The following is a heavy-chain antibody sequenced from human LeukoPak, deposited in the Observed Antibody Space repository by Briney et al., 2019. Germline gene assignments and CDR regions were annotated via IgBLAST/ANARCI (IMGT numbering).Heavy chain of an antibody. Sequence: ASVKVSCKASGYTFTRYDINWVRQATGQGLEWMGWMNPNSGNTGYAQKFQGRVTITRNTSISTAYMELSSLRPEDTAVYYCASQYCSGGSCYGYWGQGTLVTVSS. CDR1: GYTFTRYD. V-gene: IGHV1-8*03. CDR2: MNPNSGNT. D-gene: IGHD2-15*01. J-gene: IGHJ4*02. CDR3: ASQYCSGGSCYGY.